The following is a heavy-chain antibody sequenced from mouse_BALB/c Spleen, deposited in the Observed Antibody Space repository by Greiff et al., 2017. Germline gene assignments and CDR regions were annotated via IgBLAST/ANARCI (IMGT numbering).Heavy chain of an antibody. V-gene: IGHV5-4*02. Sequence: EVQLVESGGGLVKPGGSLKLSCAASGFTFSDYYMYWVRQTPEKRLEWVATISDGGSYTYYPDSVKGRFTISRDNAKNNLYLQMSSLKSEDTAMYYCARDSGKKWLLPDYWGQGTTLTVSS. D-gene: IGHD2-3*01. CDR2: ISDGGSYT. J-gene: IGHJ2*01. CDR3: ARDSGKKWLLPDY. CDR1: GFTFSDYY.